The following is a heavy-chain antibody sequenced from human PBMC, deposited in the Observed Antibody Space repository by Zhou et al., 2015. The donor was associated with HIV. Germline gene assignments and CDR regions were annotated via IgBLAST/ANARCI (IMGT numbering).Heavy chain of an antibody. CDR1: GYTFSSYSYY. CDR3: VRERGGTGHYREAY. V-gene: IGHV1-2*06. CDR2: INPDSGAT. Sequence: QVQLMQSGAEVKKPGASVEVSCKASGYTFSSYSYYIHWVRQAPGQGFEWMGRINPDSGATNHAQKFQDRVTMTRDTSITTVYIILRSLRSDDTAVYYCVRERGGTGHYREAYWGQGNLVIVSS. D-gene: IGHD3-9*01. J-gene: IGHJ4*02.